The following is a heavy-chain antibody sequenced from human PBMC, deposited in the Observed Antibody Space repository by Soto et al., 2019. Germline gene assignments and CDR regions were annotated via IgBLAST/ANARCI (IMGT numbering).Heavy chain of an antibody. CDR2: ISGRGDRR. Sequence: PGGSLRLSCAASGFTFSNYAMAWVRQAPGKGLEWVSSISGRGDRRYYDDSVKGRFTISRDNSKNTLSLQMKRLRAEDTALYFCARGPYTDSSEWFDPWGQGTLVTVSS. D-gene: IGHD2-2*02. J-gene: IGHJ5*02. V-gene: IGHV3-23*01. CDR1: GFTFSNYA. CDR3: ARGPYTDSSEWFDP.